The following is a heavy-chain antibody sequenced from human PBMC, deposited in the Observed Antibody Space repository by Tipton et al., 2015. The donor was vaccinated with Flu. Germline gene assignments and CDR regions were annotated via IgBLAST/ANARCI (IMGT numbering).Heavy chain of an antibody. CDR2: IGTSGDT. Sequence: SLRLSCEASGFTFSSYDMHWVRHSTGKGLQWVSGIGTSGDTYYSGSVKGRFTISREDAKNSVYLQMRSLTAGDTAVYYCAKWYSRHRHYYAPGSYDYYYYGMEVWGQGTTVTVSS. CDR3: AKWYSRHRHYYAPGSYDYYYYGMEV. CDR1: GFTFSSYD. D-gene: IGHD3-10*01. V-gene: IGHV3-13*01. J-gene: IGHJ6*02.